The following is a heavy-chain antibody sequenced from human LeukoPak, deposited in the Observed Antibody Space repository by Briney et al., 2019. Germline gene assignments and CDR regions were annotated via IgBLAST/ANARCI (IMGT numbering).Heavy chain of an antibody. D-gene: IGHD3-3*01. J-gene: IGHJ4*02. Sequence: GGSLRLSCAASGFTFSLYAMNWVRQAPGKGLEWVSYINSGSSDKHYTESVRGRFTISRDNAKKTLYLQMNSLRAEETAVYYCARDTYEPGLIDFWGQGTLVSVSS. CDR2: INSGSSDK. CDR3: ARDTYEPGLIDF. V-gene: IGHV3-21*05. CDR1: GFTFSLYA.